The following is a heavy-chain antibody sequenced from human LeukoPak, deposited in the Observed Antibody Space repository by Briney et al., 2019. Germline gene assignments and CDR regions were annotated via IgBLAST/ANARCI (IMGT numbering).Heavy chain of an antibody. CDR3: ARVGLRFLEWLPYYFDY. CDR2: INWNGGST. CDR1: GFTFDDYG. Sequence: GGSLRLSCAASGFTFDDYGVSWVRQAPGKGLEWVSGINWNGGSTGYADSVKGRFTISRDNAKNSLYLQMNSLRAEDTALYYCARVGLRFLEWLPYYFDYWGQGTLVTVSS. D-gene: IGHD3-3*01. J-gene: IGHJ4*02. V-gene: IGHV3-20*04.